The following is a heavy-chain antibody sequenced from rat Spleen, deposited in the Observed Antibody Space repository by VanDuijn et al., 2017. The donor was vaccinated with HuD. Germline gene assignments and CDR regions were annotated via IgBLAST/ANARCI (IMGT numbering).Heavy chain of an antibody. Sequence: EVQLQESGPGLVKPSQSLSLTCSVTGYSITSNYWGWIRKFPGNKMEWMGYISYSGNTNYNPSLKSRISITRGTSKNQFFLQLNSVTTEDTATYYCAKYSSSIYAYYWYLTSGAQEPWSPCPQ. V-gene: IGHV3-1*01. CDR2: ISYSGNT. J-gene: IGHJ1*01. CDR1: GYSITSNY. CDR3: AKYSSSIYAYYWYLTS. D-gene: IGHD1-2*01.